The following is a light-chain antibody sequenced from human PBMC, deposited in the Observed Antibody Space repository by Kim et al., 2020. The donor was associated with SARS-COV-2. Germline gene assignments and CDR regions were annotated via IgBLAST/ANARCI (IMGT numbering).Light chain of an antibody. CDR3: QAWDSSTWV. CDR2: RDN. Sequence: SVSPGQTASITCSGDKLGDKYACWYQQKPGQSPVLVIYRDNQRPSGIPERFSGSNSGNTATLTISGTQAMDEADYYCQAWDSSTWVFGGGTQLTV. CDR1: KLGDKY. J-gene: IGLJ3*02. V-gene: IGLV3-1*01.